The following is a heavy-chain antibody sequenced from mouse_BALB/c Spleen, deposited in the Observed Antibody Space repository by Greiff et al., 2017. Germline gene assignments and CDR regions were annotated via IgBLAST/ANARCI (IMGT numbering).Heavy chain of an antibody. CDR3: ARQRRYVSFDY. CDR1: GFAFSSYD. CDR2: ISSGGGST. V-gene: IGHV5-12-1*01. Sequence: EVKLMESGGGLVKPGGSLKLSCAASGFAFSSYDMSWVRQTPEKRLEWVAYISSGGGSTYYPDTVKGRFTISRDNAKNTLYLQMSSLKSEDTAMYYCARQRRYVSFDYWGQGTTLTVSS. D-gene: IGHD2-14*01. J-gene: IGHJ2*01.